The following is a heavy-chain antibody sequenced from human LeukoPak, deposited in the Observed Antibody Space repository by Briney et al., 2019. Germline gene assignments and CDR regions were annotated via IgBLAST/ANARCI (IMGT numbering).Heavy chain of an antibody. CDR2: IKQDGSEK. CDR1: EFTFSSYW. J-gene: IGHJ3*02. Sequence: GGSLRLSCAAPEFTFSSYWMSWVRQAPGKGLEWVANIKQDGSEKYYVDSVKGRFTISRDNAKNSLYLQMNSLRAEDTAVYYCARANTYVDAFDIWGQGTMVTVSS. CDR3: ARANTYVDAFDI. D-gene: IGHD3-16*01. V-gene: IGHV3-7*01.